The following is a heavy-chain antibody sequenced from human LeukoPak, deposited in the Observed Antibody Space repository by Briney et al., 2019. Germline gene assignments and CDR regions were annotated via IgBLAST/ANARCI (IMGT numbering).Heavy chain of an antibody. D-gene: IGHD3-10*01. CDR2: IDPEEGDT. J-gene: IGHJ5*01. Sequence: ASVKISCTTSRYTFTYHYIYWVQHAPGKGLEWVGRIDPEEGDTVYAEMFQGRLTITADTSTDTVYMQLSSMRSEDTAVFYCALPGITIVRGLRRCFDTWGQGTLVTVSS. CDR1: RYTFTYHY. CDR3: ALPGITIVRGLRRCFDT. V-gene: IGHV1-69-2*01.